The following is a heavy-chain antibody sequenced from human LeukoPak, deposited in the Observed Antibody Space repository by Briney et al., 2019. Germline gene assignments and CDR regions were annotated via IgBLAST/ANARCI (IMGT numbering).Heavy chain of an antibody. D-gene: IGHD3-3*01. CDR2: IKQDGSEK. V-gene: IGHV3-7*01. Sequence: PGGSLRLSCAASGFTFSSYWMSWVRQAPGKGLEWVANIKQDGSEKYYVDSVKGRFTISRDNAKNSLYLQMNSLRAEDTAVYYCAGGDFWSGYLHYDAFDIWGQGTMVTVSS. CDR1: GFTFSSYW. J-gene: IGHJ3*02. CDR3: AGGDFWSGYLHYDAFDI.